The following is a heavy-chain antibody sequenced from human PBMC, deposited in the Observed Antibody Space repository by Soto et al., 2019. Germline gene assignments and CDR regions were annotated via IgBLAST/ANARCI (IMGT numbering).Heavy chain of an antibody. CDR1: GYTFTNYG. V-gene: IGHV1-8*01. CDR2: MNPSNGNT. J-gene: IGHJ4*02. Sequence: ASVKVSCKASGYTFTNYGINWVRQATGQGLEWMGWMNPSNGNTGYAQKFQGRVTMTRDTSISAAYMELSSLTSADTAIYYCARFVRHQLPTIDYWGQGALVTVSS. CDR3: ARFVRHQLPTIDY. D-gene: IGHD1-26*01.